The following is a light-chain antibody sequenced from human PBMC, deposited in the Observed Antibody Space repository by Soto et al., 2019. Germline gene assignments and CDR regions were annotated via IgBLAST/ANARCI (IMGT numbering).Light chain of an antibody. CDR3: ISYTGSSTSDV. Sequence: SALTQPASVSGSPGQSITISYSGTRSDVGSYDHVAWYQQFPGKTPKLMIYEVSNRPSGVSSRFSGSKSGNTASLTISGLQAEDEADYYCISYTGSSTSDVFGSGTKGTVL. CDR1: RSDVGSYDH. V-gene: IGLV2-14*01. J-gene: IGLJ1*01. CDR2: EVS.